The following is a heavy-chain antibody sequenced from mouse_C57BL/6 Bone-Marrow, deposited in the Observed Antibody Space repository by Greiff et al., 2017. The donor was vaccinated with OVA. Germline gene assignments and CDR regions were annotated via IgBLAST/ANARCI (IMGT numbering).Heavy chain of an antibody. CDR2: IDPSDSYT. D-gene: IGHD1-1*01. J-gene: IGHJ1*03. V-gene: IGHV1-50*01. Sequence: QVQLQQPGAELVKPGASVKLSCKASGYTFTSYWMQWVKQRPGQGLEWIGEIDPSDSYTNYNQKFKGKATLTVDTSSSTAYMQLSSLTYEDSAVSYCASPPSTSSCSSPGYWYFAVWGTGTTVTVSS. CDR3: ASPPSTSSCSSPGYWYFAV. CDR1: GYTFTSYW.